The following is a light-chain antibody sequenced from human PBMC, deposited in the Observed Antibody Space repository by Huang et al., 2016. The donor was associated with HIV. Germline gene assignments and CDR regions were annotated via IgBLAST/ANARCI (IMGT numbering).Light chain of an antibody. CDR2: VGS. CDR1: QSRLHTNAYNY. Sequence: DIVMIQSPLSLPVTPGEPASISCRSSQSRLHTNAYNYLDWYLQKPGQSPQLLIYVGSSRASGVPDRFSGGGSGTRFSLNISRVEAEDAGIYYCMEALKTPYTFGQGTKLEIK. V-gene: IGKV2-28*01. J-gene: IGKJ2*01. CDR3: MEALKTPYT.